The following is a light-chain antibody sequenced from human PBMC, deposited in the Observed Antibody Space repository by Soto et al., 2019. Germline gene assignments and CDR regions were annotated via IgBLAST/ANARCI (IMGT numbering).Light chain of an antibody. CDR3: QQRSKWPLT. V-gene: IGKV3-11*01. J-gene: IGKJ4*01. CDR1: QSISSA. CDR2: DAS. Sequence: EIVLTQSPATLSLSPGDRATLSCRASQSISSALAWYQQKPGQAPRLLIYDASNRATGIPARFSGSGSGTDFTLTISCLESEDFGVFYCQQRSKWPLTFGGGTKVEIK.